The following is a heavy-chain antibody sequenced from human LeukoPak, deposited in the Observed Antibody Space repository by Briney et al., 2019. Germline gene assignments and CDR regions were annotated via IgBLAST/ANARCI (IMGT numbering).Heavy chain of an antibody. CDR1: GFIFSSYW. CDR2: IKQDGSEK. Sequence: GGSLRLSCAASGFIFSSYWLSWVRQAPGKGLEWVANIKQDGSEKYYVDSVKGRFTISRDNAKNSLYLQMNSPRAEDTAVYYCAGLPFLWGQGTPVTVSS. V-gene: IGHV3-7*01. CDR3: AGLPFL. J-gene: IGHJ4*02.